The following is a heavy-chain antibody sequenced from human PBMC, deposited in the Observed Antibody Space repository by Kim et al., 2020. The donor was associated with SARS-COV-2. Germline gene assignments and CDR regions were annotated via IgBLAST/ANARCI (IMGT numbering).Heavy chain of an antibody. Sequence: GGSLRLSCAASGFTFSNYAMSWVRQAPGKGLEWVSTISASGNSIYYADSVKGRFTISRDNSKNTLYLQVNSLRAEDTAVYYCAKDLQWKNWNYFDYWGQGTLVTVSS. CDR2: ISASGNSI. V-gene: IGHV3-23*01. CDR1: GFTFSNYA. D-gene: IGHD1-1*01. CDR3: AKDLQWKNWNYFDY. J-gene: IGHJ4*02.